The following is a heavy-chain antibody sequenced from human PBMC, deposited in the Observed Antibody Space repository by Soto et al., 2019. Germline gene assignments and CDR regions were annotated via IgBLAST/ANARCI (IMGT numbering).Heavy chain of an antibody. J-gene: IGHJ4*02. D-gene: IGHD5-18*01. CDR3: ARDKWDGYTYGVFDY. V-gene: IGHV4-61*01. CDR1: GGSVSSGHYY. Sequence: QVQLQESGPGLVKPSETLSLTCTVSGGSVSSGHYYWTWIRQPPGKGLAWIGYIHYSGSTNYNPSLKSRVTLSVDTSKNQFSLRLSSVTAADTAVYYCARDKWDGYTYGVFDYWGQGTLVTVSS. CDR2: IHYSGST.